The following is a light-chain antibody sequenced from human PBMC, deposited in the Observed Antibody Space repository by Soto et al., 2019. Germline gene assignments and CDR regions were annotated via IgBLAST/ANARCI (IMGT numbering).Light chain of an antibody. CDR1: QSIRKW. V-gene: IGKV1-5*01. CDR3: QQYNSYSET. CDR2: DAC. Sequence: DIQVTQSPSSLSASVGDSVTITCRASQSIRKWLAWYQQKPGKAPKLLIYDACILNTRVPSRFSGSGSGTEVTLTVRSLQPDDFATYYCQQYNSYSETFGQGTKVEIK. J-gene: IGKJ1*01.